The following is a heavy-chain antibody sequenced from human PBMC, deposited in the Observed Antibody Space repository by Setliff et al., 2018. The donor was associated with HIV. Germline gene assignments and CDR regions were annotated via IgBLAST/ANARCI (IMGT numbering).Heavy chain of an antibody. CDR2: ISGYNGNT. V-gene: IGHV1-18*01. D-gene: IGHD6-13*01. CDR1: GYTFTIYS. Sequence: ASVKVSCKASGYTFTIYSINWVRQAPGRGLEWMGSISGYNGNTNYAQKFQGRVTMTTDTSTSTAYMELRSLRSDDTAVHYCARGSSSIAAAYPDALDIWGQGTMVTVSS. J-gene: IGHJ3*02. CDR3: ARGSSSIAAAYPDALDI.